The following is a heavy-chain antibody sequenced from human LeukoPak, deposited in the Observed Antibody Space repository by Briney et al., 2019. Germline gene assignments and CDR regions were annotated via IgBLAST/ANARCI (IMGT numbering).Heavy chain of an antibody. CDR3: ASIIAVAGTLTDY. CDR2: IIPIFGTA. CDR1: GYTFTNYG. D-gene: IGHD6-19*01. J-gene: IGHJ4*02. V-gene: IGHV1-69*05. Sequence: ASVKVSCKASGYTFTNYGISWVRQAPGQGLEWMGRIIPIFGTANYAQKFQGRVTITTDESTSTAYMELSSLRSEDTAVYYCASIIAVAGTLTDYWGQGTLVTVSS.